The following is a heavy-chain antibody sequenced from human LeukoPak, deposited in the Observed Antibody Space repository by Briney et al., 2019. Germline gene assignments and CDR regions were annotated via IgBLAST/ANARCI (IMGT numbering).Heavy chain of an antibody. V-gene: IGHV3-21*04. J-gene: IGHJ3*02. D-gene: IGHD3-10*01. CDR3: ARALRQYYYGSGSPSFDI. CDR2: ISISSYI. CDR1: GFTFSSYS. Sequence: GGSLRLSCAASGFTFSSYSMNWVRQAPGKGLEWVSSISISSYIYYADSVKGRFTISRDNSKNTLYLQMNSLRAEDTAVYYCARALRQYYYGSGSPSFDIWGQGTMVTVSS.